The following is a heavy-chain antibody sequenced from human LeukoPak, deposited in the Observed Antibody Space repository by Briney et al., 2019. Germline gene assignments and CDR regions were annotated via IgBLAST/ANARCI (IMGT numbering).Heavy chain of an antibody. V-gene: IGHV4-59*01. CDR3: ASSGSYYDYYYGMDV. J-gene: IGHJ6*02. D-gene: IGHD1-26*01. Sequence: PSETLSLTCTVSGGSISSYYWSWIRQPPGKGLEWIGYIYCSGSTNYNPSLKSRVTISVDTSKNQFSLKLSSVTAADTAVYYCASSGSYYDYYYGMDVWGQGTTVTVSS. CDR1: GGSISSYY. CDR2: IYCSGST.